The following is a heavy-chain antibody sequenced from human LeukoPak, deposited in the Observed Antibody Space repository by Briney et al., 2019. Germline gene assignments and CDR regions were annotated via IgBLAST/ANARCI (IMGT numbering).Heavy chain of an antibody. J-gene: IGHJ4*02. D-gene: IGHD6-19*01. CDR3: ARVSRQWRPFDY. CDR1: GYTFTSYG. Sequence: AAVKVSCKASGYTFTSYGISWVRQAPGQGLEWMGWISAYNGNTNYAQKLQGRVTMTTDTSTSTAYMELRSLRSDDTAVYYCARVSRQWRPFDYWGQGTLVTVSS. V-gene: IGHV1-18*01. CDR2: ISAYNGNT.